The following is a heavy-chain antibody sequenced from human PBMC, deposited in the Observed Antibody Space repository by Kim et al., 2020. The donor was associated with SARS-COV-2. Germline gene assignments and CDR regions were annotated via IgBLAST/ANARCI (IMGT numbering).Heavy chain of an antibody. CDR3: ARGVRWYDILTGYNGNFDY. D-gene: IGHD3-9*01. J-gene: IGHJ4*02. Sequence: KSRVTISVDTSKNQFSLKLSSVTAADTAVYYCARGVRWYDILTGYNGNFDYWGQGTLVTVSS. V-gene: IGHV4-59*09.